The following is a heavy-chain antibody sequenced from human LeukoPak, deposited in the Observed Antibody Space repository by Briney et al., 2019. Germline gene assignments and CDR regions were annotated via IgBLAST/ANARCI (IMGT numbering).Heavy chain of an antibody. J-gene: IGHJ4*02. CDR1: GYAFTSYG. CDR2: ISAYNGNT. Sequence: ASVKVSCKATGYAFTSYGISWVRQAPGQGLEWMGWISAYNGNTNYAQKLQGRVTMTTVTSTSTAYMELRSLRSDDTAVYYCAREKTGPMVRGVTLDYWGQGTLVTVSS. V-gene: IGHV1-18*04. CDR3: AREKTGPMVRGVTLDY. D-gene: IGHD3-10*01.